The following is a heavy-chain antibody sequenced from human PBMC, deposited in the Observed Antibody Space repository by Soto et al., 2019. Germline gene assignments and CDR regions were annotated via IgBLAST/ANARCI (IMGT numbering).Heavy chain of an antibody. CDR2: VIPLLDAS. CDR3: ASGKSQMSQDRMGFYYYMDV. Sequence: QVQLVQSGADVKKPGSSVQISCTASGAAFSNYTFTWVRRAPGQGLEWVGRVIPLLDASNYAEKFQDRVTISADRSTSTVYMEFSRLRSEDSAIYYCASGKSQMSQDRMGFYYYMDVWGKGTTVTVSS. D-gene: IGHD1-1*01. V-gene: IGHV1-69*08. CDR1: GAAFSNYT. J-gene: IGHJ6*03.